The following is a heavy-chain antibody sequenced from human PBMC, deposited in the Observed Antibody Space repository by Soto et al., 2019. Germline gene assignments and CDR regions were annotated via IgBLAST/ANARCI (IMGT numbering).Heavy chain of an antibody. CDR1: GFTFSSYA. CDR3: ARGQFRGVLITGGHYGMDV. Sequence: QVQLVESGGGVVQPGRSLRLSWAASGFTFSSYAMHGVRQAPGKGMAFVAVISYDGSTKYYADSVKGRFTISRDNSKNTLYLQMNSLRAEDTDVYYCARGQFRGVLITGGHYGMDVWGQGTTVTVSS. CDR2: ISYDGSTK. V-gene: IGHV3-30-3*01. D-gene: IGHD3-10*01. J-gene: IGHJ6*02.